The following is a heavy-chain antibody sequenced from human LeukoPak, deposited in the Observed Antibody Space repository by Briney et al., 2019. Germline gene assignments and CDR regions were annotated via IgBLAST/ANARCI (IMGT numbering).Heavy chain of an antibody. CDR1: GGSISSGGYS. V-gene: IGHV4-30-2*01. CDR2: IYHSGST. Sequence: PSQTLSLTCAVSGGSISSGGYSWSWIRQPPGKGLEWIGYIYHSGSTYYNPSLKSRVTISVDRSKNQFSLKLSSVTAADTAVYYCARGNLEAVGSWYFDLWGRGTLVTVSS. CDR3: ARGNLEAVGSWYFDL. J-gene: IGHJ2*01. D-gene: IGHD4-23*01.